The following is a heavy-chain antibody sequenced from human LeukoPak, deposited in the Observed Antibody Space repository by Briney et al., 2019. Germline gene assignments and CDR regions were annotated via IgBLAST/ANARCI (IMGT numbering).Heavy chain of an antibody. D-gene: IGHD3-9*01. CDR2: ISGSGGST. CDR1: GFTFSSYW. CDR3: AKDGILTGYWYYFDY. Sequence: GGSLRLSCAASGFTFSSYWMSWVRQAPGKGLEWVSAISGSGGSTYYADSVKGRFTISRDNSKNTLYLQMNSLRAEDTAVYYCAKDGILTGYWYYFDYWGQGTLVTVSS. J-gene: IGHJ4*02. V-gene: IGHV3-23*01.